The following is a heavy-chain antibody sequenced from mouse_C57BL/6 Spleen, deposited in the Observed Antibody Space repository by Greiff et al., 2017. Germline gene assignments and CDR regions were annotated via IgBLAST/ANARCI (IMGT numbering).Heavy chain of an antibody. CDR2: IDPSDSET. CDR3: ARLDEGYFDY. CDR1: GYTFTSYW. Sequence: VQLQQPGAELVRPGSSVKLSCKASGYTFTSYWMHWVKQRPIQGLEWIGNIDPSDSETHYNQKFKDKATLTVDKSSSTAYMQLSSLTSEDAAVYYYARLDEGYFDYWGQGTTLTVSS. J-gene: IGHJ2*01. V-gene: IGHV1-52*01.